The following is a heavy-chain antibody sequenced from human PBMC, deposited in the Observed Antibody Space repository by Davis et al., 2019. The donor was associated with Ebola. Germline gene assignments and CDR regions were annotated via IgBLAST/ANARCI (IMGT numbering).Heavy chain of an antibody. V-gene: IGHV4-39*07. CDR1: GGSISSSSYY. CDR3: ARRYSGYVFFGYFDL. CDR2: IYYSGST. D-gene: IGHD5-12*01. Sequence: MPSETLSLTCTVSGGSISSSSYYWGWIRQPPGKGLEWIGSIYYSGSTYYNPSLKSRVTISVDTSKNQFSLKLSSVTAADTAVYYCARRYSGYVFFGYFDLWGRGTLVTVSS. J-gene: IGHJ2*01.